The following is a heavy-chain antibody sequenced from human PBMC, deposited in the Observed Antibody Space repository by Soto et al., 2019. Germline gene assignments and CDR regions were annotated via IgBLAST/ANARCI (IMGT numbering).Heavy chain of an antibody. CDR3: ATTASGTNYFDH. V-gene: IGHV1-3*01. Sequence: QVQLVQSGTEARKPGASVKVSCRASGYIFTGDAIQWVRQAPGQRLEWMGWIAAGNGNTRYSQKFQDRVTISRDISASTAYMELTSLRSEDTAIYYCATTASGTNYFDHWGQGTLVTVYS. CDR1: GYIFTGDA. CDR2: IAAGNGNT. D-gene: IGHD4-4*01. J-gene: IGHJ4*02.